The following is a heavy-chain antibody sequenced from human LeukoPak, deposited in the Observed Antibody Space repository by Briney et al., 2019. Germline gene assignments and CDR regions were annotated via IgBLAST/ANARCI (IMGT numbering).Heavy chain of an antibody. D-gene: IGHD3-16*01. CDR3: ARHLPAYFDY. V-gene: IGHV3-66*04. J-gene: IGHJ4*02. CDR1: GFTVSSNY. CDR2: IYSGGST. Sequence: GESLRLSCAASGFTVSSNYMSWVRQAPGKGLELFSVIYSGGSTYYSDSFKDRCTISRGNSKKTLYLQMNSLMTGDTTVYYCARHLPAYFDYWGQGTLVTVSS.